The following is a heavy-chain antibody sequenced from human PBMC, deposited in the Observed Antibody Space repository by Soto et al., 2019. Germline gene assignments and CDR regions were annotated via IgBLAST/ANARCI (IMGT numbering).Heavy chain of an antibody. CDR3: ARADWNDGFSDY. V-gene: IGHV3-21*01. Sequence: EVQLVESGGGLVKPGGSLRLSCAASGFTFSSYSMNWVRQAPGKGLEWVSSISSSSSYIYYADSVKGRFTISRDNAKNSLYLQMNSLRAEDTAVYYCARADWNDGFSDYWGQGTLVTVSS. CDR2: ISSSSSYI. D-gene: IGHD1-1*01. CDR1: GFTFSSYS. J-gene: IGHJ4*02.